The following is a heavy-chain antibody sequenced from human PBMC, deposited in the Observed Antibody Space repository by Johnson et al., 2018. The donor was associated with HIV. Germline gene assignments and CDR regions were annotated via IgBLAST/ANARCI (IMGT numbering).Heavy chain of an antibody. J-gene: IGHJ3*01. CDR2: IGTAGDT. D-gene: IGHD3-3*01. V-gene: IGHV3-13*01. CDR3: TKDYDEFWSGSRSDETLDV. CDR1: GFTFSSYD. Sequence: EVQLVESGGGLVQPGGSLRLACAASGFTFSSYDMHWVRQATGKGLEWVSAIGTAGDTYYPGSVKGRFTISRDNSKNSLYLQMKSLRSEDTALYYCTKDYDEFWSGSRSDETLDVWGHGTMVTVSS.